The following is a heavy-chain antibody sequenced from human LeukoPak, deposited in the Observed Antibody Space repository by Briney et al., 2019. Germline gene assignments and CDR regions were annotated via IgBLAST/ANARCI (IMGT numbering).Heavy chain of an antibody. Sequence: PGGSLRLSCAASGFTFSSYSMNCGRQAPGKGLEWVSYISSSSSTIYYADSVKGRFTISRDNAKNSLYLQMNSLSAADTAVYYCARDGYSYGSSRNYWGQGTLVTVSS. CDR2: ISSSSSTI. CDR1: GFTFSSYS. J-gene: IGHJ4*02. D-gene: IGHD5-18*01. V-gene: IGHV3-48*01. CDR3: ARDGYSYGSSRNY.